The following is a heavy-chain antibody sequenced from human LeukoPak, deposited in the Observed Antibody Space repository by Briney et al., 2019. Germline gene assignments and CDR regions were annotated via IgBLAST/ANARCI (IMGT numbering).Heavy chain of an antibody. V-gene: IGHV3-23*01. CDR2: ISGSGGST. D-gene: IGHD2-15*01. CDR3: AKGEIVVVTEFDY. J-gene: IGHJ4*02. Sequence: GGSLRLSCAAPGFTFSSYAMSWVRQAPGKGLERVSAISGSGGSTYYADSVKGRFTISRDNSKNTLYLQMNSLRAEDTVVYYCAKGEIVVVTEFDYWGQGTLVTVSS. CDR1: GFTFSSYA.